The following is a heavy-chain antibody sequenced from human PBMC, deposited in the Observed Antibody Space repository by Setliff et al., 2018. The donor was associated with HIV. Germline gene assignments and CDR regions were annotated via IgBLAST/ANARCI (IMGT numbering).Heavy chain of an antibody. CDR1: GGSLSGYH. CDR2: INHSGST. Sequence: SETLSLTCAVYGGSLSGYHWSWIRQSPGKGLEWIGEINHSGSTNYNPSLKSRVIISIDTSKKQFSLKLTSVTAADTATYYCAAPRGMSTIWVYWGQGSLVTVSS. V-gene: IGHV4-34*01. CDR3: AAPRGMSTIWVY. J-gene: IGHJ4*02. D-gene: IGHD1-26*01.